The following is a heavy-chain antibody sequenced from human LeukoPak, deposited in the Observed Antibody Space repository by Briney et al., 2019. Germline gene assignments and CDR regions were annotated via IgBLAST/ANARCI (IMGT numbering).Heavy chain of an antibody. Sequence: ASVKVSCKASGYTLTGYYMHWVRQAPGQGLEWMGWINPNSGGTNYAQKFQGRVTMTRDTSISTAYMELSRLRSDDTAVYYCASFRDEQWLASYWGQGTLVTVSS. J-gene: IGHJ4*02. CDR3: ASFRDEQWLASY. D-gene: IGHD6-19*01. CDR2: INPNSGGT. V-gene: IGHV1-2*02. CDR1: GYTLTGYY.